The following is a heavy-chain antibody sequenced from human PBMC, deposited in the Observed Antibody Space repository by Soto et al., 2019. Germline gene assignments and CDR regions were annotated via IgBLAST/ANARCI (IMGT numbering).Heavy chain of an antibody. CDR2: IYHSGST. J-gene: IGHJ5*02. CDR3: ARSLGYGYDNNWFDP. V-gene: IGHV4-30-2*02. Sequence: PSETLSLTCAVSGGSISSGGYSWSWIRQPPGKGLEWIGYIYHSGSTYYNPSLKSRVTISVDRSKNQFSLKLSSVTAADTAVYYCARSLGYGYDNNWFDPWGQGTLVTVSS. CDR1: GGSISSGGYS. D-gene: IGHD3-9*01.